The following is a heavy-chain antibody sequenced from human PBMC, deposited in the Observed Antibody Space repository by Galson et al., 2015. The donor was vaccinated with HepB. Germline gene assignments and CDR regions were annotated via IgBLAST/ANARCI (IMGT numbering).Heavy chain of an antibody. Sequence: SVKVSCKASGYTLISYSIGWVRQAPGQGLEWMGWISTYNGNTNYAQNLQGRVTMTRDTSTTTAYMELRSLRSDDTAVYYCARDGRDGYNYNFDYWGQGTVVTVSS. CDR1: GYTLISYS. V-gene: IGHV1-18*04. J-gene: IGHJ4*02. D-gene: IGHD5-24*01. CDR3: ARDGRDGYNYNFDY. CDR2: ISTYNGNT.